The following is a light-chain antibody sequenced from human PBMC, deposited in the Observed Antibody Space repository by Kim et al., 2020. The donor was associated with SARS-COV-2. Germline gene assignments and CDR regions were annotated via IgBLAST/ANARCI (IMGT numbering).Light chain of an antibody. J-gene: IGKJ1*01. V-gene: IGKV1-5*03. Sequence: DIQMTQSPSTLSASVGDRVTITCRASQSISSWLAWYQQKPGKAPKLLIYTASSLESGVPSRFSGSGSGTEFTLTISSLQPDDFATYYCQQYNIYWTFGQGTKVDIK. CDR1: QSISSW. CDR2: TAS. CDR3: QQYNIYWT.